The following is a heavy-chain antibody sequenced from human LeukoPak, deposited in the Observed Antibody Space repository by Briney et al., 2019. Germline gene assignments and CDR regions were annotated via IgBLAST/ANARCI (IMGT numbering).Heavy chain of an antibody. V-gene: IGHV1-69*04. CDR3: ARTREGYYDI. CDR2: IIPILGIA. J-gene: IGHJ4*02. D-gene: IGHD3-22*01. CDR1: GGSFSSYA. Sequence: SVKVSCKASGGSFSSYAISWVRQAPGQGLEWMGRIIPILGIANYAQKFQGRVPITADKSTSTAYMELSSLRSEDTAAYYCARTREGYYDIWGQGTLVTVSS.